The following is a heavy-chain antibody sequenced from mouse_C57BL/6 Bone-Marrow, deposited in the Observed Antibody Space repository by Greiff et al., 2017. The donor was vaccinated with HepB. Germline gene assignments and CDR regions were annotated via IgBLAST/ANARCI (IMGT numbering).Heavy chain of an antibody. D-gene: IGHD1-1*01. J-gene: IGHJ1*03. CDR1: GFTFSDYY. V-gene: IGHV5-12*01. CDR3: ARLSYGSSYDWYFDV. CDR2: ISNGGGST. Sequence: EVKLMESGGGLVQPGGSLKLSCAASGFTFSDYYMYWVRQTPEKRLEWVAYISNGGGSTYYPDTVKGRFTISRDNAKNTLYLQMSRLKSEDTAMYYCARLSYGSSYDWYFDVWGTGTTVTVAA.